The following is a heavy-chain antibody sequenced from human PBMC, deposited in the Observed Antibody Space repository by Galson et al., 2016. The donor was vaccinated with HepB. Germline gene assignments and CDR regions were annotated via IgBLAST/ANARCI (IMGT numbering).Heavy chain of an antibody. CDR2: ISYDGCNK. CDR1: GFTFSSYG. CDR3: AKADLLFGYYNRGIDF. D-gene: IGHD3-9*01. J-gene: IGHJ4*02. V-gene: IGHV3-30*18. Sequence: SLRLSCAASGFTFSSYGMHWVRQAPGKGLEWVAVISYDGCNKYYADSVKGRFTISRDNSKTSLFLQMNRLRAEDTAVYYCAKADLLFGYYNRGIDFWGQGTLVTVPS.